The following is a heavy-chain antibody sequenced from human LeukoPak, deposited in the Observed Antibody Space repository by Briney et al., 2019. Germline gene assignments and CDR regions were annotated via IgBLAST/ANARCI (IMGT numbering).Heavy chain of an antibody. Sequence: PSETLSLTCTVSGGSISSSSYYWGWIRQPPGKGLEWIGSIYYSGSTYYNPSLKSRVTISVDTSKNQFSLKLSSVTAADTAVYYCARREGYSYGYGYFDYWGQGTLVTVSS. CDR2: IYYSGST. CDR3: ARREGYSYGYGYFDY. V-gene: IGHV4-39*01. CDR1: GGSISSSSYY. D-gene: IGHD5-18*01. J-gene: IGHJ4*02.